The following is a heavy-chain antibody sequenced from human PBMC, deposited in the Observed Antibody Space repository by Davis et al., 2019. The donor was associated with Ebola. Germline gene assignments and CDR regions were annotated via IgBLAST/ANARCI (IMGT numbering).Heavy chain of an antibody. D-gene: IGHD2-2*01. V-gene: IGHV3-48*01. Sequence: WGSLRLSCAASGFTFSSYSMNWVRQAPGKGLEWVSYISSSSSTIYYADSVKGRFTISRDNSKNTLSLQMNSLRAEDTAVYYCAKDRVPYVVPAAKDYWSQGTLVTVSS. CDR1: GFTFSSYS. CDR3: AKDRVPYVVPAAKDY. J-gene: IGHJ4*02. CDR2: ISSSSSTI.